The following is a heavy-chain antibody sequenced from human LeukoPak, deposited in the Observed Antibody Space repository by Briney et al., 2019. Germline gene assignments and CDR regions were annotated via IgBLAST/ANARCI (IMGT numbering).Heavy chain of an antibody. Sequence: GASVKVSCKASGYTFTSYGISWVRQAPGQGLEWMGWISAYNGNTNYAQKLQGRVTMTTDTSTSTAYMELRSLRSDDTAVYYCAREAYDFWSGYQKYWRQGTLVTVSS. J-gene: IGHJ4*02. CDR1: GYTFTSYG. CDR2: ISAYNGNT. CDR3: AREAYDFWSGYQKY. V-gene: IGHV1-18*01. D-gene: IGHD3-3*01.